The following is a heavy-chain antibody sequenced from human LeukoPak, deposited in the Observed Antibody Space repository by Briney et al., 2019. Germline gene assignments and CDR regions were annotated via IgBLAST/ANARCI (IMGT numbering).Heavy chain of an antibody. J-gene: IGHJ4*02. CDR1: GFTVSSYW. CDR2: IKQDGSEK. V-gene: IGHV3-7*03. Sequence: GGSLRLSCAASGFTVSSYWMSWARQAPGKGREWVANIKQDGSEKYYVDSVKGRFTISRDNAKNSLYLQMNSLRAEDTAVYYCARSYGDYADYWGQGTLVTVSS. CDR3: ARSYGDYADY. D-gene: IGHD4-17*01.